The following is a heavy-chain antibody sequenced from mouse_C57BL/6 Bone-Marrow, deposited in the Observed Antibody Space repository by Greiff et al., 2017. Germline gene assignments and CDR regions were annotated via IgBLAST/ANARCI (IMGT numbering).Heavy chain of an antibody. J-gene: IGHJ2*01. CDR2: INPNNGGT. V-gene: IGHV1-22*01. D-gene: IGHD1-1*01. CDR3: ARGPYYYALYYFDY. Sequence: EVQLVESGPELVKPGASVKMSCKASGYTFTDYNMHWVKQSHGKSLEWIGYINPNNGGTSYNQKFKGKATLTVNKSSSTAYMELRSLTSEDSAVYYCARGPYYYALYYFDYWGQGTTLTVSS. CDR1: GYTFTDYN.